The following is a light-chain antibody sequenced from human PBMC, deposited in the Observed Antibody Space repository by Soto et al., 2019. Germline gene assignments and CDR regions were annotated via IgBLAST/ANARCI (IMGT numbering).Light chain of an antibody. J-gene: IGKJ1*01. Sequence: DIQMTQSPSSLSASVGDRVTITCRASQNIRSYLNWYQQKPGKAPNLLIYATSSLQSGVPSRFSGSGSGTDFTLTISSLQPEDFATYYCQQGYNTLWTFGQGTKVEIK. V-gene: IGKV1-39*01. CDR3: QQGYNTLWT. CDR2: ATS. CDR1: QNIRSY.